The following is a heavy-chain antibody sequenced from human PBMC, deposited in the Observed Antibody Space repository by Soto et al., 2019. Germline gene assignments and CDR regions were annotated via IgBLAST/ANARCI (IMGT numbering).Heavy chain of an antibody. Sequence: TSETLSLTCNVSGASLSRYYWSWIRQPPGKGLEWIGRIYATGDTDYNPSLKSRISMSVDMSKKQFSLTLRSVTAADTAIYYCVRDGTKNLRDRFEPWGRGILVTVSS. CDR1: GASLSRYY. D-gene: IGHD1-26*01. CDR3: VRDGTKNLRDRFEP. V-gene: IGHV4-4*07. J-gene: IGHJ5*02. CDR2: IYATGDT.